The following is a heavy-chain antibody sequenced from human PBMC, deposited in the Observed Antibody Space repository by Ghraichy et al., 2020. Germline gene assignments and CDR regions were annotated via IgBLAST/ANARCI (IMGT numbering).Heavy chain of an antibody. CDR2: ISYDGSNK. CDR3: AKDHRRRLGGSYSHYFDY. V-gene: IGHV3-30*18. CDR1: GFTFSSYG. D-gene: IGHD1-26*01. J-gene: IGHJ4*02. Sequence: GGSLRLSCAASGFTFSSYGMHWVRQAPGKGLEWVAVISYDGSNKYYAYSVKGRFTISRDNSKNTLYLQMNSLRAEDTAVYYCAKDHRRRLGGSYSHYFDYWGQGTLVTVSS.